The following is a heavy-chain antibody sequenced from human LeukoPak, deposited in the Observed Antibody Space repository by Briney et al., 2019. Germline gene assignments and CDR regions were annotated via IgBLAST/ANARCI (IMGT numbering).Heavy chain of an antibody. V-gene: IGHV4-34*01. D-gene: IGHD2-2*01. CDR3: AAVVPAAMY. CDR2: INHSGST. J-gene: IGHJ4*02. Sequence: SETLSLTRAVYVGSFSGYYWSWIRQPPGKGLEWSGEINHSGSTNYNPSLQSRVTISVDTSKNQFSLKLSSVTAADTAVYYCAAVVPAAMYWGQGTLVTVSS. CDR1: VGSFSGYY.